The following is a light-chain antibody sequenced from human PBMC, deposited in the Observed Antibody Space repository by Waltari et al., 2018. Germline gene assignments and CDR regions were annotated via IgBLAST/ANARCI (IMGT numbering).Light chain of an antibody. CDR3: QQYYSIPYT. CDR1: QSVLNNANNENY. Sequence: DIVMTQSPDSLAVSLGERAAINCKSSQSVLNNANNENYLTWYQKKPGQPPKLLIYWASTRESGVPDRFSGSGSGTDFTLTISSLQAEDVAVYYCQQYYSIPYTFGPGTKLEIK. CDR2: WAS. J-gene: IGKJ2*01. V-gene: IGKV4-1*01.